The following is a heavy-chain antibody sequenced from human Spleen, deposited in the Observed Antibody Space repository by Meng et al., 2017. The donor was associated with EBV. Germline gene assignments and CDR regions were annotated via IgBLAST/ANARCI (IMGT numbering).Heavy chain of an antibody. Sequence: QVTLTESGPVLWKPTAPLTLTCTVSGFSLSNGRMGVSWIRQPPGEALEWLAQIFSNDDKSYSTSLKSRLTVSKDTSKSQVVLTMTNMDPVDTATYYCTQMAGNNWFDPWGQGTLVTVSS. CDR2: IFSNDDK. J-gene: IGHJ5*02. V-gene: IGHV2-26*01. CDR1: GFSLSNGRMG. CDR3: TQMAGNNWFDP.